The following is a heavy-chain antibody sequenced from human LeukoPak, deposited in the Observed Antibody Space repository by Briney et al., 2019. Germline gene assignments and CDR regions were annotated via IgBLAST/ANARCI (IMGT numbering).Heavy chain of an antibody. Sequence: ASVKVSCKASGYTFTGDYMHWVRQAPGQGLGWMGWINPNSGGTNYAQKFQDRVTMTRDTSMSTAYMELSRLRSDDTAVYYCATRLTVAGGFDYWGQGTLVTVSS. CDR1: GYTFTGDY. D-gene: IGHD6-19*01. CDR2: INPNSGGT. J-gene: IGHJ4*02. V-gene: IGHV1-2*02. CDR3: ATRLTVAGGFDY.